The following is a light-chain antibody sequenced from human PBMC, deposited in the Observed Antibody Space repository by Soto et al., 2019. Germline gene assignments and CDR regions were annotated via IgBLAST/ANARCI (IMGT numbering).Light chain of an antibody. Sequence: QSALTQPASVSGSPGQSITISCPGTSSDVGGYNYVSWYQQHPGKAPKLMIYDVSNRPSGVSNRFSGSKSGNTASLTISGLQAEDEADYYCSSCTSSSPYVFGTGTKVTVL. J-gene: IGLJ1*01. V-gene: IGLV2-14*01. CDR2: DVS. CDR3: SSCTSSSPYV. CDR1: SSDVGGYNY.